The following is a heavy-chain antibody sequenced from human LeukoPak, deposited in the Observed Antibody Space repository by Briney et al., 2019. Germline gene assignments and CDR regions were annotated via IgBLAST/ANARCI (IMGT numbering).Heavy chain of an antibody. D-gene: IGHD6-13*01. CDR2: INHSGST. J-gene: IGHJ4*02. CDR1: GGSISSSSYY. V-gene: IGHV4-39*07. Sequence: PSETLSLTCTVSGGSISSSSYYWGWIRQPPGKGLEWIGEINHSGSTNYNPSLKSRVTISVDTSKNQFSLKLSSVTAADTAVYYCARGGIAAAGTIDYWGQGTLVTVSS. CDR3: ARGGIAAAGTIDY.